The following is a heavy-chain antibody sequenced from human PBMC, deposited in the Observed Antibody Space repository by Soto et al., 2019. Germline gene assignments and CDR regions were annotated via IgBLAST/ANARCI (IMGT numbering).Heavy chain of an antibody. Sequence: GGSLRLSCAASVFAFSSYAMSWVRQSPGKGLEWVSAISGSGGSTYYADSVKGRFTISRDNSKNTLYLQMNSLRAEDTAVYYCEKLEGYCYGYARFDYWGQGTLVTVSS. CDR2: ISGSGGST. CDR1: VFAFSSYA. J-gene: IGHJ4*02. CDR3: EKLEGYCYGYARFDY. V-gene: IGHV3-23*01. D-gene: IGHD5-18*01.